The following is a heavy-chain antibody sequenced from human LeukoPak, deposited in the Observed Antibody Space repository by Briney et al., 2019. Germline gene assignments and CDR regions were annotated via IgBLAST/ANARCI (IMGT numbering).Heavy chain of an antibody. CDR2: IYYSGST. D-gene: IGHD3-22*01. CDR3: AREDSSGYYFTSDY. V-gene: IGHV4-39*07. CDR1: GGSISSSSYY. J-gene: IGHJ4*02. Sequence: SETLSLTCTVSGGSISSSSYYWGWSRQPPGKGLEWIGSIYYSGSTYYNPSLKSRVTISVDTSKNQFSLKLSSVTAADTAVYYCAREDSSGYYFTSDYWGQGTLVTVSS.